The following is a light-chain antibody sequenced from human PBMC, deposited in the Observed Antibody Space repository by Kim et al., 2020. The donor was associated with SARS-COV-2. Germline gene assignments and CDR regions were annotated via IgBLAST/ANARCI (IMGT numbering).Light chain of an antibody. V-gene: IGKV1-27*01. CDR2: AAS. J-gene: IGKJ1*01. CDR3: QEYKSARWT. Sequence: ASVGARVTITCRASQDIGSYLAWYQYKAGKAPKLLVYAASALQSGAPSRFSGSGSGTDFSLSISSLQTEDVATYFCQEYKSARWTFGQGTKVDIK. CDR1: QDIGSY.